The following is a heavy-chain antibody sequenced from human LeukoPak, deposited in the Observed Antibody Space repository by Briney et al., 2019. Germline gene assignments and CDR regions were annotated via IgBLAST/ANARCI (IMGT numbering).Heavy chain of an antibody. CDR2: IYYSGGT. Sequence: SRTLSLTCTVSGGSISSGDYYWSWIRQPPGKGLEWIGYIYYSGGTYYNPSLKSRVTISVDTSKNQFSLKLSSVTAADTAVYYCARVPHGDYVKYYFDYWGQGTLVTVSS. V-gene: IGHV4-30-4*01. J-gene: IGHJ4*02. D-gene: IGHD4-17*01. CDR1: GGSISSGDYY. CDR3: ARVPHGDYVKYYFDY.